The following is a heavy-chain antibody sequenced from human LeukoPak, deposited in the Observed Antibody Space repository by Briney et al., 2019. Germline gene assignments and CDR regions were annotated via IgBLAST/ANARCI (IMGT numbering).Heavy chain of an antibody. Sequence: TPSETLSLTCTVSGGSISSSSYYWGWIRQPPGKGLEWIGSIYYSGSTYYNPSLKSRVTISVDTSKNQFSLKLSSVTAADTAVYYCARDRYPATAPYYFDYWGQGTLVTVSS. CDR3: ARDRYPATAPYYFDY. D-gene: IGHD1-1*01. CDR2: IYYSGST. V-gene: IGHV4-39*07. CDR1: GGSISSSSYY. J-gene: IGHJ4*02.